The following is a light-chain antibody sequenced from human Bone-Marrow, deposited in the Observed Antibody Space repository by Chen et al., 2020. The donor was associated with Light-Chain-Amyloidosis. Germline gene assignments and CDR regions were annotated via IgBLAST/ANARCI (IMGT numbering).Light chain of an antibody. CDR2: EVT. CDR1: SSDVGGDNH. Sequence: QSALTQPASVSGSPGQSITISCTGTSSDVGGDNHVSWYQQHPAKAPKLMIYEVTNRPSWVPDRFSGSTSDNTASLTISGLQTEDEADYFCSSYTITNTLVFGSGPRVTVL. J-gene: IGLJ1*01. V-gene: IGLV2-14*01. CDR3: SSYTITNTLV.